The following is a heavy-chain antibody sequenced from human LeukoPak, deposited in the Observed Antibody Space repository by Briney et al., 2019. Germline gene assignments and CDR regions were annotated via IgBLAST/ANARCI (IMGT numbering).Heavy chain of an antibody. D-gene: IGHD3-10*01. Sequence: GGSLRLSCAASGFTFSSYAMSWVRQAPGKGLEWASAISGSGGSTYYADSVKGRFTISRDNSKNTLYLQMNSLRAEDTAVYYCAKGRMTFGELLDFDYWGQGTLVTVSS. CDR3: AKGRMTFGELLDFDY. V-gene: IGHV3-23*01. CDR1: GFTFSSYA. CDR2: ISGSGGST. J-gene: IGHJ4*02.